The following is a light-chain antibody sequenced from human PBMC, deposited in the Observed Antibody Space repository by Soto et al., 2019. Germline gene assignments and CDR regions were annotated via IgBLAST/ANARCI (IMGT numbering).Light chain of an antibody. CDR2: EVI. V-gene: IGLV2-23*02. CDR3: CSYVGSSVYV. Sequence: QSVLTQVASVSGSLGQSITISCTGTSSDVGTFNLVSWNQQHPGKAPRLMIYEVIKRPAGVSNRFSGSKSGNTASLTISGLQAEDEADYYCCSYVGSSVYVFGTGTNFTVL. J-gene: IGLJ1*01. CDR1: SSDVGTFNL.